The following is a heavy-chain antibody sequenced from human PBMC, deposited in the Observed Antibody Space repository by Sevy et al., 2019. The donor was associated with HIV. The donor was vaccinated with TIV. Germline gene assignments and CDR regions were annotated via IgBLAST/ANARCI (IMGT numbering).Heavy chain of an antibody. CDR1: GLTLTTTG. CDR2: VTSDGTT. J-gene: IGHJ4*02. V-gene: IGHV3-23*01. D-gene: IGHD3-16*01. CDR3: AGGDTTMLTDLDY. Sequence: GESRKISCAASGLTLTTTGMSWVRQAPGKGLEWVAGVTSDGTTYYADSVRDRFTVSRDNSKNTLCLQLNSLRADYTAVFYCAGGDTTMLTDLDYWGQGTLVTVSS.